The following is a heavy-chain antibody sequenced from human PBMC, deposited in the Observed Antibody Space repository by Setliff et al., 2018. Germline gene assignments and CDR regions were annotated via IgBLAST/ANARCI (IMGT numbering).Heavy chain of an antibody. J-gene: IGHJ5*01. CDR3: AGRDYSGGDS. CDR1: GDSISNTGYY. CDR2: IYNSGTT. V-gene: IGHV4-39*02. Sequence: PSATLSLTCIVAGDSISNTGYYWGWIRQPPGKGLEWIGRIYNSGTTNYNPSLKSRVTISADTSNNSFSLNLFSVTAADTAVYYCAGRDYSGGDSWGHGTLVTVSS. D-gene: IGHD4-4*01.